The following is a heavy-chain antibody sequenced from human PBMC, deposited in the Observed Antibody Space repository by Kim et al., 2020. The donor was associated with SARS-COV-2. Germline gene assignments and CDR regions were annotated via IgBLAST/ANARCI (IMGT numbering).Heavy chain of an antibody. V-gene: IGHV4-4*09. CDR3: ASSGYDYYFDY. CDR2: T. D-gene: IGHD5-12*01. J-gene: IGHJ4*02. Sequence: THPHPAAKSRVTISVDTSKNQFSLKRSSVTAADTAVYYCASSGYDYYFDYWGQGTLVTVSS.